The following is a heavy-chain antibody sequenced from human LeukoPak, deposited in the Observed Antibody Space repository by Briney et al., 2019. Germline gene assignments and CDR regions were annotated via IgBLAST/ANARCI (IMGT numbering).Heavy chain of an antibody. J-gene: IGHJ4*02. V-gene: IGHV4-59*01. CDR1: GGSLGSYY. D-gene: IGHD6-13*01. CDR2: IYHRWTT. Sequence: SETLSLTWTVSGGSLGSYYWGWVRQPPGGGREWIGYIYHRWTTNYNPSLKRRVTISVDTSKHQFSLKLSSVTAADTAVYYCARGVYIAAAQYGYWGQGTLVTVSS. CDR3: ARGVYIAAAQYGY.